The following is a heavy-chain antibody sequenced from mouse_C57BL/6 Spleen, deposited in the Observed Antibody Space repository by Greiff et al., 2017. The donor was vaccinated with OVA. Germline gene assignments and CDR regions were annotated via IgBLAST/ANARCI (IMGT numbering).Heavy chain of an antibody. J-gene: IGHJ1*03. V-gene: IGHV1-52*01. CDR2: IDPSDSET. CDR1: GYTFTSYW. CDR3: ALLLRTGYFDV. D-gene: IGHD1-1*01. Sequence: VQLQQPGAELVRPGSSVKLSCKASGYTFTSYWMHWVKQRPIQGLEWIGNIDPSDSETHYNQKFKDKATLTVDKSSSTAYMQLSSLTSEDSAVYYCALLLRTGYFDVWGTGTTVTVSS.